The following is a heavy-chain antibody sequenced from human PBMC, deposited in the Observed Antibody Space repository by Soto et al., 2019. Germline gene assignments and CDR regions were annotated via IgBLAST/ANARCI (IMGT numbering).Heavy chain of an antibody. CDR3: ANSQKLTWFAESSSVFDY. V-gene: IGHV4-34*01. CDR1: GGSFSGYY. CDR2: INHSGST. D-gene: IGHD3-10*01. J-gene: IGHJ4*02. Sequence: PSETLSLTCAVYGGSFSGYYWSWIRQPPGKGLEWIGEINHSGSTNYNPSLKSRVTISVDTSKNQFSLKLSSVTAADTAVYYCANSQKLTWFAESSSVFDYWGQGTLVTVSS.